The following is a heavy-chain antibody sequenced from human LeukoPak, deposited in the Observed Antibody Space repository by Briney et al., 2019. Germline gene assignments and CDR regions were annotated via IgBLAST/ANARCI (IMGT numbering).Heavy chain of an antibody. Sequence: PSETLSLTCTVSGGSISSSSYYWGWIRQPPGKGLEWIGSIYYSGSTYYNPSLKSRVTISVDTSKNQFSLKLSSATAADTAVYYCARGIAVRWFDPWGQGTLVTVSS. J-gene: IGHJ5*02. V-gene: IGHV4-39*01. CDR2: IYYSGST. CDR1: GGSISSSSYY. CDR3: ARGIAVRWFDP. D-gene: IGHD6-19*01.